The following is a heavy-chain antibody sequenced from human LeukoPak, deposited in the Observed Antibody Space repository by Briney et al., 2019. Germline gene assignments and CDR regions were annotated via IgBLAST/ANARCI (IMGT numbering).Heavy chain of an antibody. CDR2: IKSKANSYAT. CDR1: GFTFSGSA. J-gene: IGHJ4*02. D-gene: IGHD3-10*01. CDR3: TRGVITGDY. V-gene: IGHV3-73*01. Sequence: GGSLRLSCAASGFTFSGSAMHWVRQASGKGLEWVGRIKSKANSYATAYAASVKGRFTISRDDSKNTAYLQMNSLKTEDTAVYYCTRGVITGDYWGQGTLVTVSS.